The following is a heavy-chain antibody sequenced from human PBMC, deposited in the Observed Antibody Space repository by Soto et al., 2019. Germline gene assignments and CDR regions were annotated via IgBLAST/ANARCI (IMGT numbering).Heavy chain of an antibody. Sequence: QVQLVESEGGVVQPGRSLRLSCAASGFSVSSYGMHWVRQAPGKGLEWVAVIWYDGSNKYYADSVKGRFTISRDNSKNTLYLQMNSLRAEDTAVYYCARRCSSTSCYTPYYYGMDVWGQGTTVTVSS. V-gene: IGHV3-33*08. CDR1: GFSVSSYG. CDR3: ARRCSSTSCYTPYYYGMDV. D-gene: IGHD2-2*02. J-gene: IGHJ6*02. CDR2: IWYDGSNK.